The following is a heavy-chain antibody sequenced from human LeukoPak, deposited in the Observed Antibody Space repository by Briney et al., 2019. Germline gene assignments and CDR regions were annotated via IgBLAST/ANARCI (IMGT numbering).Heavy chain of an antibody. J-gene: IGHJ4*02. V-gene: IGHV1-2*02. D-gene: IGHD3-3*01. Sequence: ASLKVSCRASGYTFTGYYMYWVRQAPGQGLEWMGFINPNTGGTIYAQKFQARVTMTRDTSISTAYMELRGLISDDTAVYYCARRYDFWSGYPTAFDYWGQGTLVTVSS. CDR3: ARRYDFWSGYPTAFDY. CDR2: INPNTGGT. CDR1: GYTFTGYY.